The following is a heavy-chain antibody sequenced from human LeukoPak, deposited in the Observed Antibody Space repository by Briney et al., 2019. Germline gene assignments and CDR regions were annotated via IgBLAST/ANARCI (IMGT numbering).Heavy chain of an antibody. Sequence: GGSLRLSCAASGFTFSNFLMTWVRQAPGKGPEWVSAISGSGGDTYYADSVKGRFTISRDNAKNSLYLQMDSLRAEDTAVYYCARAGVPGLFDYWGQGTLVTVSS. CDR3: ARAGVPGLFDY. V-gene: IGHV3-21*01. J-gene: IGHJ4*02. D-gene: IGHD3-10*01. CDR2: ISGSGGDT. CDR1: GFTFSNFL.